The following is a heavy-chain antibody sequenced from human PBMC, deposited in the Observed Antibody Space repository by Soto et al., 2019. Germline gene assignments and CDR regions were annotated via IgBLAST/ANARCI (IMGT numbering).Heavy chain of an antibody. CDR3: AKDLGSSWYKVFFFDP. V-gene: IGHV3-23*01. CDR1: GFTFSSYA. D-gene: IGHD6-13*01. J-gene: IGHJ5*02. Sequence: EVQLLESGGGLVQPGGSLRLSCAASGFTFSSYAMSWVRQAPGKGLEWVSAISGSGGSTYYADSVKGRFTISRDNSKNTLYLQMNNLRAEDTAVYYCAKDLGSSWYKVFFFDPWGQGTLVTVSS. CDR2: ISGSGGST.